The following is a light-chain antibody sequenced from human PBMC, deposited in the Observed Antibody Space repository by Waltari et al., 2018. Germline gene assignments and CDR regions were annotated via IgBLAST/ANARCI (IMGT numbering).Light chain of an antibody. CDR1: HSVNRY. J-gene: IGKJ4*01. V-gene: IGKV3-11*01. CDR3: QQRRNWPLT. CDR2: DAS. Sequence: EIVLTQSPATLSLSPGERATLSCRASHSVNRYLAWYQQRPRQAPRLLINDASNRATGIPARFSGRGSETDFTRTNSSLQPEDSAVYYCQQRRNWPLTFGGGTKVEIK.